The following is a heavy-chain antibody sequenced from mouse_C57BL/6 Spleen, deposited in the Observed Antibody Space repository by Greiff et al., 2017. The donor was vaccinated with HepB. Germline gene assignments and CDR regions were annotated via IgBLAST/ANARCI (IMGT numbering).Heavy chain of an antibody. CDR2: ILPGSGST. Sequence: QVQLQQSGAELMKPGASVKLSCKATGYTFTGYWIEWVKQRPGHGLEWIGEILPGSGSTNYNEKFKGKATFTADTSSNTAYMQLSSLTTEDSAIYYCAREWGKNYYGSSLYFDYWGQGTTLTVSS. D-gene: IGHD1-1*01. CDR1: GYTFTGYW. V-gene: IGHV1-9*01. J-gene: IGHJ2*01. CDR3: AREWGKNYYGSSLYFDY.